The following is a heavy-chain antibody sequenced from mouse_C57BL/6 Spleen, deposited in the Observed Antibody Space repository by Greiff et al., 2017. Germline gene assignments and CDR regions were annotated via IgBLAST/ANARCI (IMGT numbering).Heavy chain of an antibody. CDR1: GFTFSSYA. CDR3: AYSNYYFDY. J-gene: IGHJ2*01. V-gene: IGHV5-4*03. D-gene: IGHD2-5*01. CDR2: ISDGGSYT. Sequence: DVKLVESGGGLVKPGGSLKLSCAASGFTFSSYAMSWVRQTPEKRLEWVATISDGGSYTYYPDNVKGRFTISRDNAKNNLYLQMSHLKSEDTAMYYCAYSNYYFDYWGQGTTLTVSS.